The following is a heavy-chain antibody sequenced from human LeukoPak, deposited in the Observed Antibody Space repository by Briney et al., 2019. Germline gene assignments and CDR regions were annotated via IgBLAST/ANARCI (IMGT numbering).Heavy chain of an antibody. CDR2: IDSDGIST. CDR3: ARGFTIFGVVNDAFDI. J-gene: IGHJ3*02. V-gene: IGHV3-74*01. CDR1: EFTFSSYW. D-gene: IGHD3-3*01. Sequence: GGSPRLSCAASEFTFSSYWMHWVRQAPGKGLVWVSRIDSDGISTSYADSVKGRFTISRDNAKNTLYLQMNTLRAEDTAVYYCARGFTIFGVVNDAFDIWGQGTMVTVSS.